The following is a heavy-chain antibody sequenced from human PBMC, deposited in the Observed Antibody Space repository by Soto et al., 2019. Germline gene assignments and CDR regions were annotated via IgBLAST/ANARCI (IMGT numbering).Heavy chain of an antibody. CDR2: IIPILNVA. CDR3: ARSPPTISDYYFYMDV. V-gene: IGHV1-69*02. J-gene: IGHJ6*03. Sequence: SVKVSCKASGGTFGRYTISWVRQAPGQGLEWMGRIIPILNVANYAQKFQGRVTITADKSASTAYMELSSLRSEDTAVYYCARSPPTISDYYFYMDVWGKGTTVTVSS. CDR1: GGTFGRYT. D-gene: IGHD2-2*02.